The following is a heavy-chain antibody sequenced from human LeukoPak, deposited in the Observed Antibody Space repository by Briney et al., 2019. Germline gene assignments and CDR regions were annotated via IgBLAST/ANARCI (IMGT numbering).Heavy chain of an antibody. J-gene: IGHJ4*02. CDR1: GYTFTGYY. V-gene: IGHV1-2*02. Sequence: ASVKVSCKASGYTFTGYYMHWVRQAPGQGLEWMGWINPNSGGTNYAQKFQGRVTMTRDTSISTAYMELSRLRSGGTAVYYCARVSRRSYSSAFDYWGQGTLVTVSS. CDR3: ARVSRRSYSSAFDY. D-gene: IGHD6-25*01. CDR2: INPNSGGT.